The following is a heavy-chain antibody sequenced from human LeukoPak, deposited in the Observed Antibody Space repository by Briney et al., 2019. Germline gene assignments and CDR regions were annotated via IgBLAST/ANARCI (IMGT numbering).Heavy chain of an antibody. CDR3: AREEHRLAEAGTSAFDL. D-gene: IGHD6-13*01. Sequence: PGGSVRLSCVASGFTFSATWMHWVRQAPGKGLAWVSHINRDGGLTNYADSVKGRFTISRENARNTLYLQMSSMRVEDTAIYFCAREEHRLAEAGTSAFDLGGQGTLVTVSP. J-gene: IGHJ3*01. V-gene: IGHV3-74*01. CDR2: INRDGGLT. CDR1: GFTFSATW.